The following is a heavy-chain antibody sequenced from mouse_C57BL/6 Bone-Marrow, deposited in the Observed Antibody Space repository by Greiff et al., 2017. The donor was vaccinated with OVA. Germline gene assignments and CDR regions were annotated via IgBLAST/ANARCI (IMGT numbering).Heavy chain of an antibody. Sequence: EVQLVESGPGLVKPSQSLSLTCSVTGYSITSGYYWNWIRQFPGNKLEWMGYISYDGSNNYNPSLKNRISITRDTSKNQFFLKLNSVTTVDTATYYCARGGYYAMYYWGQGTSVTVSS. CDR2: ISYDGSN. CDR1: GYSITSGYY. CDR3: ARGGYYAMYY. J-gene: IGHJ4*01. V-gene: IGHV3-6*01.